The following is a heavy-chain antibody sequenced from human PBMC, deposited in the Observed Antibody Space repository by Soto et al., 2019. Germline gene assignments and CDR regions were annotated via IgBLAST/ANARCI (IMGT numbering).Heavy chain of an antibody. D-gene: IGHD3-16*01. Sequence: QVRLVQSGVEVKNPGASVKVSCKASGYTFTRYGIGWARQAPGQGLEWMGWINTYNGNTNYAQNVQGRVTLTTDTSTSTAYMELRSLRSNDTAIYYCAMVDVYVTPSPQDVWGQGTTVIVSS. V-gene: IGHV1-18*01. CDR3: AMVDVYVTPSPQDV. J-gene: IGHJ6*02. CDR1: GYTFTRYG. CDR2: INTYNGNT.